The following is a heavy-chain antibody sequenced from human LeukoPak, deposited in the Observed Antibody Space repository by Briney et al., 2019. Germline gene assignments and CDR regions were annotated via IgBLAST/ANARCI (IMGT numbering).Heavy chain of an antibody. V-gene: IGHV3-30*18. CDR1: GFTFSSYG. CDR3: AKDPNYYDSSGYSLSFQH. CDR2: ISNDGSNK. J-gene: IGHJ1*01. Sequence: GGSLRLSCAASGFTFSSYGMHWVRQAPGKGLEWVAVISNDGSNKYYADSVKGRFTISRDNSKNTLYLQMNSLRAEDTAVYYCAKDPNYYDSSGYSLSFQHWGQGTLVTVSS. D-gene: IGHD3-22*01.